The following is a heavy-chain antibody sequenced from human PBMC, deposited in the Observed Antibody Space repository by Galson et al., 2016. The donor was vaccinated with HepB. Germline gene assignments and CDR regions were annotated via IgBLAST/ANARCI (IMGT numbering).Heavy chain of an antibody. CDR2: IGSSTTYT. Sequence: SLRLSCAASGFIFSDYGMTWVRQAPGKGLEWVSFIGSSTTYTYYADSVKGRFTISSDNAKDSLYLQMNSLRAEDTAVYYCARDRVYSHYGAFYYYGMEVWGQGTTVTVSS. CDR1: GFIFSDYG. V-gene: IGHV3-21*01. D-gene: IGHD4-11*01. J-gene: IGHJ6*02. CDR3: ARDRVYSHYGAFYYYGMEV.